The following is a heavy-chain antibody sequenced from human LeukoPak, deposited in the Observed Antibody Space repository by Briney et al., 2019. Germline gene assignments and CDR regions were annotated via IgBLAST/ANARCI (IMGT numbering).Heavy chain of an antibody. V-gene: IGHV3-21*01. CDR1: GFTFSSYS. D-gene: IGHD3-22*01. Sequence: PGGSLRLSCAASGFTFSSYSMNWVRQAPGKGREWVSSISSSSSYIYYADSVKGRFTISRDNAMNSLYLQMNSLRAEDTAVYYCARDLKRRVYYDSSGSDDAFDIWGQGTMVTVSS. CDR3: ARDLKRRVYYDSSGSDDAFDI. CDR2: ISSSSSYI. J-gene: IGHJ3*02.